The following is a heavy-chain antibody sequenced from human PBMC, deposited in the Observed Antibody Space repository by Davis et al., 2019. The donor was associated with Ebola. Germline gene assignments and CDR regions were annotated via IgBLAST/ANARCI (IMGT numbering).Heavy chain of an antibody. CDR1: GCTFTNYA. Sequence: AASVPVSCKTSGCTFTNYAVNWVRQAPGQGLEWMGRIIPVVDTKDYAQKLQGRVTLTADKATNTAYMELSGLRFDDTAVYYCARGVYYGMDVWGQGTTVTVSS. CDR2: IIPVVDTK. V-gene: IGHV1-69*04. J-gene: IGHJ6*02. CDR3: ARGVYYGMDV.